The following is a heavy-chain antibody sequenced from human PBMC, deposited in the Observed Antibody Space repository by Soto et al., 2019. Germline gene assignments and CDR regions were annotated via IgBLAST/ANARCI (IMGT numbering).Heavy chain of an antibody. D-gene: IGHD5-18*01. V-gene: IGHV4-4*07. CDR3: ARVGYSYGYRDYYYYGMDV. J-gene: IGHJ6*02. Sequence: PSETLSLTCTVSGGSISSYYWSWIRQPAGKGLEWIGRIYTSGSTNYNPSLKSRVTMSVDTSKNQFSLKLSSVNAADTAVYYCARVGYSYGYRDYYYYGMDVWGQGTTVTVSS. CDR2: IYTSGST. CDR1: GGSISSYY.